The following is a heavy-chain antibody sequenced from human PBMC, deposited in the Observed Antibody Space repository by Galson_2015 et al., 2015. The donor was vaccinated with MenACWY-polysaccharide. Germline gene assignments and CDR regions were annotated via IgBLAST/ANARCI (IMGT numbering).Heavy chain of an antibody. V-gene: IGHV3-23*01. CDR2: ISGSGNSA. CDR3: AKSGGDGVTVFATVPTAPES. D-gene: IGHD2-21*01. CDR1: GFTFRTLP. Sequence: SLRLSCAASGFTFRTLPMYWVRQTPGKGLEWVAGISGSGNSAFYADSVRGRFTISRDNSRNTLYLQMNSLRADDTALYYCAKSGGDGVTVFATVPTAPESWGQGTLVTVSS. J-gene: IGHJ4*02.